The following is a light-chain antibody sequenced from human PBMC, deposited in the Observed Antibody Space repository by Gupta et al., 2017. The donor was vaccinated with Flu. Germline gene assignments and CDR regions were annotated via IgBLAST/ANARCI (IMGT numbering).Light chain of an antibody. V-gene: IGKV1D-16*01. CDR1: QAIGTW. J-gene: IGKJ3*01. CDR3: QQYATNPPT. CDR2: AAS. Sequence: DIQMTQSPSSLSASVGDRITITCRASQAIGTWLARHQQRPGKAPKSLIHAASSLQSGVPSRFSGSGSGRDFTLTISSLQPEDFGAYYCQQYATNPPTFGPGTKVDIK.